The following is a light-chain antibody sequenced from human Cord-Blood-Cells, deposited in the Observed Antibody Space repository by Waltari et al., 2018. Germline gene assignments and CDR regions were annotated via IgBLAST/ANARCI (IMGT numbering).Light chain of an antibody. CDR3: QQYYSYPFT. V-gene: IGKV1-8*01. CDR1: QGISSY. Sequence: AIRMTQSPSSLSASTGDRVTITCRASQGISSYLALYQQKPGKAPKLLSYAASTLQSGVPSRFSGSGSGTDFTLTISCLQSEDFATYYCQQYYSYPFTFGPGTKVDIK. CDR2: AAS. J-gene: IGKJ3*01.